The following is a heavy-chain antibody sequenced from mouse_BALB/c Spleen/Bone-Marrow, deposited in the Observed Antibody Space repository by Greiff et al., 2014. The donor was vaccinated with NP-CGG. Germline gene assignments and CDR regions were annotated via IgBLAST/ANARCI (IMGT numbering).Heavy chain of an antibody. J-gene: IGHJ4*01. CDR3: ARAAYDPYAMDY. CDR2: INPNNDGT. D-gene: IGHD2-3*01. CDR1: GYTFTSYY. V-gene: IGHV1S81*02. Sequence: VQLQQSGAELVKPGASVKLSCKASGYTFTSYYMYWAKQRPGQGLEWIGEINPNNDGTNFNEKFKSKATLTVDKSSSTAYMQLSSLTSEDSAVYYCARAAYDPYAMDYWGQGTSVTVSS.